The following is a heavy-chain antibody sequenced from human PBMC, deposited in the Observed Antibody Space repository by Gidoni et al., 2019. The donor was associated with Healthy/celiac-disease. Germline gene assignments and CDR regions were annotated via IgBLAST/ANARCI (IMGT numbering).Heavy chain of an antibody. D-gene: IGHD3-10*01. V-gene: IGHV1-2*02. Sequence: QVQLVQSGAEVKKPGASVKVSCKASGYTFTGYYMHWVRQAPGQGLEWMGWINPNSGGTNYAQKFQGRVTMTRDTSISTAYMELSRLRSDDTAVYYCARGPGSGSSYYYYYYMDVWGKGTTVTVSS. CDR3: ARGPGSGSSYYYYYYMDV. CDR2: INPNSGGT. J-gene: IGHJ6*03. CDR1: GYTFTGYY.